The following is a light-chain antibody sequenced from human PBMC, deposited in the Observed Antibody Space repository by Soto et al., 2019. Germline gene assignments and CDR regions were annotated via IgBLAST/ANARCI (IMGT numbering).Light chain of an antibody. V-gene: IGKV1-9*01. CDR2: AAS. J-gene: IGKJ5*01. CDR1: QGISSF. Sequence: IQLTQSPSSLSASVGYSFTITCRASQGISSFLAWYQQKPGKAPKLLIYAASTLQSGVPSRFSGSGSGTDFTLTISSPQPEDFATYFCQQLNSYPITFGQGTRLEIK. CDR3: QQLNSYPIT.